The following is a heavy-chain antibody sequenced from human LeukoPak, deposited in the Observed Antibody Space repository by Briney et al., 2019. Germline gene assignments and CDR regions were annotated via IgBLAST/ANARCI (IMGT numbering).Heavy chain of an antibody. CDR1: GFTFDDYA. J-gene: IGHJ4*02. Sequence: PGGSLRLSCAASGFTFDDYAMHWVRQAPGKGLEWVSGISWNSGIIGYGDSVKGRFTISRDNAKNSLYLQMNSLRAEDTAIYYCAKDREIAVAGYRWVAYFDFWGQGTLVTVSS. D-gene: IGHD6-19*01. CDR2: ISWNSGII. CDR3: AKDREIAVAGYRWVAYFDF. V-gene: IGHV3-9*01.